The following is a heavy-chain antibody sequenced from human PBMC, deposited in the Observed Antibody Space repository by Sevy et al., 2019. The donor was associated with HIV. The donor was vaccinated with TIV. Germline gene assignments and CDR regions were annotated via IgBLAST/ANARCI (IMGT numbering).Heavy chain of an antibody. CDR2: ITQDGGRK. CDR3: ARGDGNYYFHY. J-gene: IGHJ4*02. Sequence: GGSLRLSCAASGFTFSNYGMAWVRQAPGKGLEWVPKITQDGGRKYYVDSVKGQFTISRDNAKNSLYLQMNSLRAEDTAVYFCARGDGNYYFHYWGQGTLVTVSS. CDR1: GFTFSNYG. V-gene: IGHV3-7*01. D-gene: IGHD1-7*01.